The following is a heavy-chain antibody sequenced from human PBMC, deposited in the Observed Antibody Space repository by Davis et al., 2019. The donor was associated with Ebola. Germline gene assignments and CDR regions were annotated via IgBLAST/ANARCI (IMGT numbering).Heavy chain of an antibody. CDR2: IIPIFGTA. CDR1: GGTFSSYA. J-gene: IGHJ6*02. CDR3: ARAATYYDFWSGSNGMDV. D-gene: IGHD3-3*01. Sequence: AASVKVSCKASGGTFSSYAISWVRQAPGQGLEWMGGIIPIFGTANYAQKFQGRVTITADESTSTAYMELSSLRSEDTAVYYCARAATYYDFWSGSNGMDVWGQGTTVTVSS. V-gene: IGHV1-69*13.